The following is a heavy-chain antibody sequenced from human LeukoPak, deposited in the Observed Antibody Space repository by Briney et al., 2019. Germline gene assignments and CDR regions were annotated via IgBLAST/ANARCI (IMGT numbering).Heavy chain of an antibody. CDR1: GFTFSSYW. J-gene: IGHJ4*02. D-gene: IGHD3-3*01. Sequence: PGGSLRLSCAASGFTFSSYWMHWVRQAPGKGPVWVARTNRDGSSTAYADSVKGRFTISKDSAKNMLYLLMNSLRAEDTAVYYCARDSVEWYIFDYWGQGTLVTVSS. CDR2: TNRDGSST. CDR3: ARDSVEWYIFDY. V-gene: IGHV3-74*01.